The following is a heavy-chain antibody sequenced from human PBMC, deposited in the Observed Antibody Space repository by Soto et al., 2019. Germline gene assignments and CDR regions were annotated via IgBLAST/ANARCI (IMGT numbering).Heavy chain of an antibody. V-gene: IGHV3-23*01. CDR1: GFTFSSYA. Sequence: EVQLLESGGGLVQPGGSLRLSCAASGFTFSSYAMSWVRQAPGKGLEWVSAISGSGGSTYYAGSVKGRFTISRDNSKNTLYLQMNSLRAEDTAVYYCAFILRYFDWSSPFDYWGQGTLVTVAS. CDR3: AFILRYFDWSSPFDY. D-gene: IGHD3-9*01. CDR2: ISGSGGST. J-gene: IGHJ4*02.